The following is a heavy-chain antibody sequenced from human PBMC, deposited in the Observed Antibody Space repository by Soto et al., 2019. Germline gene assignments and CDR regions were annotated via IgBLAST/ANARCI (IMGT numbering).Heavy chain of an antibody. CDR2: IEESGRT. J-gene: IGHJ4*02. CDR1: GGSISSIDW. Sequence: QVQVQESGPGLLKPSGTLSLTCVVSGGSISSIDWWSWVRQPPGKGLEWIGEIEESGRTNYNPSLMSRVSMSTDISRNQLSLHLTSVTAADTAVYYCARAGGYDSRVYWGKGTLVTVSS. V-gene: IGHV4-4*02. D-gene: IGHD5-12*01. CDR3: ARAGGYDSRVY.